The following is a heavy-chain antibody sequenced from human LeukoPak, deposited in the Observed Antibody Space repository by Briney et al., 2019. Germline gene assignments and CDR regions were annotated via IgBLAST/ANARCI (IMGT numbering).Heavy chain of an antibody. V-gene: IGHV3-23*01. J-gene: IGHJ4*02. D-gene: IGHD6-19*01. CDR1: GFRFSTYA. CDR2: IDGSGADT. Sequence: PGGSLRLSCKGSGFRFSTYAMSWVRQAPGKGLEWLSPIDGSGADTYYAASVKGRFTISRDNSKNTVYLQMNSLRAEDTAVYHCAKDGYSSGWFHFDYWGQGTLVTVSS. CDR3: AKDGYSSGWFHFDY.